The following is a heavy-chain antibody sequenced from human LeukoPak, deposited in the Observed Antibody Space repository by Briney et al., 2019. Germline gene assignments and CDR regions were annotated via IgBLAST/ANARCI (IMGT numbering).Heavy chain of an antibody. CDR1: GYTFTSYD. CDR3: ARGWFGQLLQGY. V-gene: IGHV1-8*01. D-gene: IGHD3-10*01. CDR2: MNPNSGNT. J-gene: IGHJ4*02. Sequence: ASVTVSCKASGYTFTSYDINWVRQATGQGPEWMGWMNPNSGNTCYAQQFQGRVTMTRTTSTSTAYMELSSLRSDDTAVYYCARGWFGQLLQGYWGQGTLVTVSS.